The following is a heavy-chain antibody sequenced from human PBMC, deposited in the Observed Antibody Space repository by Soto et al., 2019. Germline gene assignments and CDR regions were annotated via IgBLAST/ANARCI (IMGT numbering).Heavy chain of an antibody. D-gene: IGHD2-8*01. Sequence: EVQLVESGGGLVKPGGSLRLSCAASGFTFSSYDMNWVRQAPGKGLEYVSSITTSGSYIYYGVSVRGRFTISRDNAKNSLFLQMDSLRAEDTAVYYCVRSGNAPMLRHNWFDPWGQGTLVTVSS. V-gene: IGHV3-21*01. J-gene: IGHJ5*02. CDR3: VRSGNAPMLRHNWFDP. CDR1: GFTFSSYD. CDR2: ITTSGSYI.